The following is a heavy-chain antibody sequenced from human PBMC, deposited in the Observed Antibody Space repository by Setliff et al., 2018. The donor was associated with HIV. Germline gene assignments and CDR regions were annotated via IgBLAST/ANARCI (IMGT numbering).Heavy chain of an antibody. CDR1: GASISSDT. CDR2: IYNSEMI. D-gene: IGHD3-10*01. V-gene: IGHV4-59*08. CDR3: VRRRGPMVRGVDPSPSYYFDY. J-gene: IGHJ4*02. Sequence: PSETLSLTCIVYGASISSDTWSWIRQPPGKGLQWIGFIYNSEMINYNPSLKSRVSMSLDTSKNQFSLRMKSVNAGDTGKYYCVRRRGPMVRGVDPSPSYYFDYWGQGTLVTVSS.